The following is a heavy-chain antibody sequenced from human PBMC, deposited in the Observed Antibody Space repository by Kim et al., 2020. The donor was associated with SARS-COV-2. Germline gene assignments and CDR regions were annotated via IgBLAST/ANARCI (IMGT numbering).Heavy chain of an antibody. Sequence: ASVKVSCKASGYTFTGYYMHWVRQAPGQGLEWMGWINPNSGGTNYAQKFQGRVTMTRDTSISTAYMELSRLRSDDTAVYYCARDQRYSWNYADYWGQGTLVTVSS. V-gene: IGHV1-2*02. D-gene: IGHD1-7*01. CDR2: INPNSGGT. CDR1: GYTFTGYY. J-gene: IGHJ4*02. CDR3: ARDQRYSWNYADY.